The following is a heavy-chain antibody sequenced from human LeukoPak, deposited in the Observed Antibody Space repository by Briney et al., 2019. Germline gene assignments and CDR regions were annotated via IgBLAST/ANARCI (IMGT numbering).Heavy chain of an antibody. J-gene: IGHJ4*02. CDR3: ASNSFDYYGSGSYSVDY. CDR2: IYYNGNT. V-gene: IGHV4-39*07. Sequence: SETLSLTCTVSGGSISSSSYYWGWIRQPPGKGLEWIGSIYYNGNTYYNPSLKSRVTISVDTSKNQFSLKLSSVTAADTAVYYCASNSFDYYGSGSYSVDYWGQGTLVTVSS. CDR1: GGSISSSSYY. D-gene: IGHD3-10*01.